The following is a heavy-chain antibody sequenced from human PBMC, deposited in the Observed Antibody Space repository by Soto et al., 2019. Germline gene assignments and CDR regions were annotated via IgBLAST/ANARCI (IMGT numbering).Heavy chain of an antibody. CDR1: GFTFSSYG. J-gene: IGHJ4*02. D-gene: IGHD6-6*01. V-gene: IGHV3-33*01. CDR2: IWYDGSNK. Sequence: QVQLVESGGGVVQPGRSLRLSCAASGFTFSSYGMHWVRQAPGKGLEWVAVIWYDGSNKYYAESVKGRFTISRDNSKNTLYLQMNSLRAEDTAVYYCARDTARPSYYFDYWGQGTLVTVSS. CDR3: ARDTARPSYYFDY.